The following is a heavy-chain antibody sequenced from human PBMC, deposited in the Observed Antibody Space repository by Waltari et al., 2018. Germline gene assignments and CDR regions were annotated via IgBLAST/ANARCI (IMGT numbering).Heavy chain of an antibody. CDR2: INCDGSQK. J-gene: IGHJ4*02. V-gene: IGHV3-7*01. CDR1: GFTFSGYW. Sequence: EVQLVESGGGLVQPGGSLRLSCGASGFTFSGYWMSWVRQTPGKGLGGVANINCDGSQKYYVDSVKGRFTISRDNAKNSVYLQMNSLRVEDTAVYYCAKSRGFEYWGQGTLITVSS. D-gene: IGHD2-2*01. CDR3: AKSRGFEY.